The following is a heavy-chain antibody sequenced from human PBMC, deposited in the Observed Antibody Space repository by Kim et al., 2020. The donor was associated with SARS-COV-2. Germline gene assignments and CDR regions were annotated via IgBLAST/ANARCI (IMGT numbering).Heavy chain of an antibody. Sequence: GGSLRLSCAASGFTFSSYSMNWVRQAPGKGLEWVSYISSSSSTIYYADSVKGRFTISRDNAKNSLYLQMNSLRAEDTAVYYCARAGSPLLWFGDQGVDYYYGMDVWGQGATVTVSS. CDR2: ISSSSSTI. V-gene: IGHV3-48*04. CDR1: GFTFSSYS. D-gene: IGHD3-10*01. CDR3: ARAGSPLLWFGDQGVDYYYGMDV. J-gene: IGHJ6*02.